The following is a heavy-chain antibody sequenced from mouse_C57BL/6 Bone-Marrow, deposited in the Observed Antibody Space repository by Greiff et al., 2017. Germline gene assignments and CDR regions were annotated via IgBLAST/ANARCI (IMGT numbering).Heavy chain of an antibody. J-gene: IGHJ2*01. CDR1: GFTFSSYA. Sequence: EVQLVESGGGLVKPGASLKLSCAASGFTFSSYAMSWVRQTPEKRLEWVATIIAGGSYTYYPDNVKGRFTISRDNAKSNLYLQMSHLKSEDTAMYYCARHYSTIFDYWGQGTTLTVSS. CDR2: IIAGGSYT. CDR3: ARHYSTIFDY. D-gene: IGHD2-5*01. V-gene: IGHV5-4*01.